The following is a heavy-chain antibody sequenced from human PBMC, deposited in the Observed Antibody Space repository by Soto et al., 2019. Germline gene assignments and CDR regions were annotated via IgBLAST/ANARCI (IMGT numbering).Heavy chain of an antibody. J-gene: IGHJ4*02. D-gene: IGHD3-9*01. Sequence: PSETLSLTCAVSGGSISSSNWWSWVRQAPGKGLEWIGEIYHSGSANYNPSLKSRVTVPVDKSKNQFSLEVSSVTAADTAMYYCARQLYDLLTGYPRTFDHWGQGTLVTVYS. CDR1: GGSISSSNW. V-gene: IGHV4-4*02. CDR2: IYHSGSA. CDR3: ARQLYDLLTGYPRTFDH.